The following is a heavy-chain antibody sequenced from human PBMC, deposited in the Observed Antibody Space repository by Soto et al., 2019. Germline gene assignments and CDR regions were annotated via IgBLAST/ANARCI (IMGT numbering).Heavy chain of an antibody. D-gene: IGHD3-10*02. CDR1: AGFPSPCCYY. Sequence: QNRRLTCTGSAGFPSPCCYYWCRLLQPQRKGLEWIGYIYYSGCTYYNPSLKSRVTIPLDTSKNQFSLKLTSVTAADTAVYYFDRRRFTHYYVFFSNRPPPRSYLIPDP. V-gene: IGHV4-30-4*08. CDR3: DRRRFTHYYVFFSNRPPPRSYLIPDP. CDR2: IYYSGCT. J-gene: IGHJ5*02.